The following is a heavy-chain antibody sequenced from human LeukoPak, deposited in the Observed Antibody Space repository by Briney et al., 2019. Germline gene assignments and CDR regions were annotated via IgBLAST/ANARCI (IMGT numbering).Heavy chain of an antibody. J-gene: IGHJ3*02. D-gene: IGHD1-14*01. Sequence: GGSLRLSCAASGFTFSNAWMSWVRQAPGKGLEWVSAISGSGGSTYYADSVKGRFTISRDNSETMIYLQMNSLRAEDTAVYYCAKGKVNHDGAFDIWGLGTMVIVS. CDR3: AKGKVNHDGAFDI. CDR2: ISGSGGST. V-gene: IGHV3-23*01. CDR1: GFTFSNAW.